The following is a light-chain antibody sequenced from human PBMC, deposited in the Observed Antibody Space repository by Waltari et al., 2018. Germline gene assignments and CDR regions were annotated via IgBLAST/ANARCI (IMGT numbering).Light chain of an antibody. Sequence: DIVMTQSPDSLAVSLGERATINCKSSQSVLYSSNNKNYLAWSQQKAGQPPKLLIYWASTRASGVPDRFSGSGSGTDFTLTISSLQAEDEAVYYCQQYDASPLTFGGGTKVEIK. CDR2: WAS. J-gene: IGKJ4*01. CDR1: QSVLYSSNNKNY. CDR3: QQYDASPLT. V-gene: IGKV4-1*01.